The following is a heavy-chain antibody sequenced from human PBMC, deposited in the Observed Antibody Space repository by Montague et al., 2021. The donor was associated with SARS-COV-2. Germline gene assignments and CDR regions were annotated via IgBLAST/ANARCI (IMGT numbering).Heavy chain of an antibody. V-gene: IGHV4-59*01. D-gene: IGHD3-10*01. CDR3: ARSVFSESRRKGLWGVSPVGSFSMDV. J-gene: IGHJ6*02. Sequence: SETLSLTCTVSIGSISSYYWSWIRQPPGKGLEWIGNIYYSGSTNYNPSLKSRVTISVDTSKNQFSLKLSSVTAADTAVYYCARSVFSESRRKGLWGVSPVGSFSMDVWGQGTTVTVSS. CDR1: IGSISSYY. CDR2: IYYSGST.